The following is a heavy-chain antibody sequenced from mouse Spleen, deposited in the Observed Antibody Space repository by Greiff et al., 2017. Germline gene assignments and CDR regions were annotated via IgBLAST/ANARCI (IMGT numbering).Heavy chain of an antibody. V-gene: IGHV3-6*01. D-gene: IGHD2-3*01. CDR2: ISYDGSN. J-gene: IGHJ2*01. Sequence: DVQLQESGPGLVKPSQSLSLTCSVTGYSITSGYYWNWIRQFPGNKLEWMGYISYDGSNNYNPSHKNRISITRDTSKNQFFLKLNSVTTEDTATYYCARDPYDGYYFDYWGQGTTLTVSS. CDR1: GYSITSGYY. CDR3: ARDPYDGYYFDY.